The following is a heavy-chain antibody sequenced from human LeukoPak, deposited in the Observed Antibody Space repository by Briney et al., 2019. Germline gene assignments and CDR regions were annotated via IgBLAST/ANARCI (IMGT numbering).Heavy chain of an antibody. CDR1: GFTFSSYA. Sequence: GGGLRLSCSASGFTFSSYAMHWVRQAPGKGLEYVSAISRNGASTYYADSVKGRFTISRDNSKNTLYLQMSSLRSEDTAVYYCANYIAAHIWGQGTLVSGST. J-gene: IGHJ4*02. D-gene: IGHD6-6*01. CDR2: ISRNGAST. CDR3: ANYIAAHI. V-gene: IGHV3-64D*09.